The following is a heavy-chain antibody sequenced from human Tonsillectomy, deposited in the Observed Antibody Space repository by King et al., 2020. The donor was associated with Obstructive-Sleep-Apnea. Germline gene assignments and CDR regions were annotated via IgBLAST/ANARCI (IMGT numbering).Heavy chain of an antibody. CDR1: GFTVSSYA. V-gene: IGHV3-23*04. D-gene: IGHD6-13*01. CDR3: AKSQQLVNYYYYGMDV. CDR2: ISSTGTTT. J-gene: IGHJ6*02. Sequence: VQLVESGGGLVQPGGSLRLSCAASGFTVSSYAMSWVRQAPGKGLEWVSTISSTGTTTYYADSVKGRFTISRDNSKNTLYLQMNSLRAEDTAIYYCAKSQQLVNYYYYGMDVWGQGTTVTVSS.